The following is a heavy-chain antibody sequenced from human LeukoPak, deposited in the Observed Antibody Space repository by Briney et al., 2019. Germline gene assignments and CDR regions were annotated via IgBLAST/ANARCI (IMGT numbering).Heavy chain of an antibody. CDR1: GFTFSSHS. Sequence: PGRSLRLSCAASGFTFSSHSMNWVRQAPGKGLEWVSYISSGSRIINYADSVKGRFTISRDNARKSLFLEMNGLRAEDTAVYYCARGLGYFDYWGQGTLVTVSS. CDR3: ARGLGYFDY. D-gene: IGHD3-16*01. CDR2: ISSGSRII. V-gene: IGHV3-48*01. J-gene: IGHJ4*02.